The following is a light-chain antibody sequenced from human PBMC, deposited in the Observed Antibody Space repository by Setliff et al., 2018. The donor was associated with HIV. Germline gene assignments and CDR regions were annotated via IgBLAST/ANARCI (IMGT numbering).Light chain of an antibody. V-gene: IGLV2-8*01. CDR1: RGDVGGYDY. CDR3: TSYAGSNTYV. J-gene: IGLJ1*01. Sequence: QSALTQPPSSSVSPGQSVTISCTGTRGDVGGYDYVSWYQQHPGKAPKLMIYEVNKRPSGVPDRFSGSKSGDTASLTVSGLQAEDEADYFCTSYAGSNTYVFGTGTKVTVL. CDR2: EVN.